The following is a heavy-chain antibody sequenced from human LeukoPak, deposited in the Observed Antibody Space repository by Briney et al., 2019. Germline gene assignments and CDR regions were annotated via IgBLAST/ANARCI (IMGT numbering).Heavy chain of an antibody. D-gene: IGHD3-9*01. CDR2: IYWDDDK. V-gene: IGHV2-5*02. CDR3: AYRLTGYYYFDY. Sequence: KESGPTLVKPTQTLTLTCTFSGFSLSTSGVGVGWIRQPPGKALEWLALIYWDDDKRYSPSLKSRLTITKDTSKNQVVLTMTNMDPVDTATYYCAYRLTGYYYFDYWGQGTLVTVSS. J-gene: IGHJ4*02. CDR1: GFSLSTSGVG.